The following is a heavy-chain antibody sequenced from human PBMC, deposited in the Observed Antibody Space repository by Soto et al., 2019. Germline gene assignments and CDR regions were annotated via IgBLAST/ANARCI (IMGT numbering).Heavy chain of an antibody. CDR3: VRFEYSSSSFDY. D-gene: IGHD6-6*01. Sequence: SETLSLTCTVSGGSVSSGSYYWSWIRQPPGKGLEWIGYIYYSGSTNYNPSLKSRVTISVDTSKNQFSLKLSSVTAADTAVHYCVRFEYSSSSFDYWGQGTLVTVSS. V-gene: IGHV4-61*01. CDR1: GGSVSSGSYY. J-gene: IGHJ4*02. CDR2: IYYSGST.